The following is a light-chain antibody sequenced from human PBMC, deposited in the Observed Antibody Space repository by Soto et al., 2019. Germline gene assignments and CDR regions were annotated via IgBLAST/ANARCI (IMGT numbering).Light chain of an antibody. CDR3: SSYTTSSTAV. CDR1: SSDVGAYNY. J-gene: IGLJ3*02. V-gene: IGLV2-14*03. CDR2: DVT. Sequence: QAVVTQPASVSGSPGQSITISCTGTSSDVGAYNYVSWYQQHPGRAPKVIIYDVTNWPSGVSNRFSGSKSGNTASLTISGLQAEDEADYYCSSYTTSSTAVFGGGTKLTVL.